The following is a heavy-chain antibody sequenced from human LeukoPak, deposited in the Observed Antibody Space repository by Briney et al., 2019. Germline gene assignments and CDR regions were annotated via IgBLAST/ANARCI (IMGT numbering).Heavy chain of an antibody. CDR2: INSDGSST. CDR3: ARDLQDDSSGNEDDALDT. D-gene: IGHD3-22*01. Sequence: GGSLRLSCAASGFTFSSYWMQWVRQAPGKGLVWVSRINSDGSSTSYADSVKGRFTISRDNAKNSLYLQMNSLRAEDTAVYYCARDLQDDSSGNEDDALDTWGRGTMITVSS. CDR1: GFTFSSYW. V-gene: IGHV3-74*01. J-gene: IGHJ3*02.